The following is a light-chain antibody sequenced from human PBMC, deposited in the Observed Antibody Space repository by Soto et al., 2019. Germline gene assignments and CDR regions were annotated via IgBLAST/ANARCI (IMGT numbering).Light chain of an antibody. Sequence: QSVVTQSPSASGTPGQRVIIACSGSSSNIGSNHVNWYRHLPGAAPKLLIFRSDQRPSGVPDRFAGSKSGTTASLAISGLQSGDEADYYCAAWDESRYGVVLGGGTKLTVL. CDR2: RSD. J-gene: IGLJ2*01. CDR1: SSNIGSNH. V-gene: IGLV1-44*01. CDR3: AAWDESRYGVV.